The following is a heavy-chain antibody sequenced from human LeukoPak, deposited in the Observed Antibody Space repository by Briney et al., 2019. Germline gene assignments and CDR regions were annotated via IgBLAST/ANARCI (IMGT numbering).Heavy chain of an antibody. CDR3: ARDYYYSYGMDV. J-gene: IGHJ6*02. V-gene: IGHV4-59*01. Sequence: KASETLSLTRTVSGGSISGFYWSWIRQPPGKGLEWIGYIYYSGSTNYNPSLKSRVTISVDTSKNQFSLKLSSVTAADTAVYFCARDYYYSYGMDVWGQGTTVTVSS. CDR2: IYYSGST. CDR1: GGSISGFY.